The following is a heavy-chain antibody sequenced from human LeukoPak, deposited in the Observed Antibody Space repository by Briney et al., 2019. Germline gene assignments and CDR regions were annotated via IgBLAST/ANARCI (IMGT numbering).Heavy chain of an antibody. Sequence: GGSLRLFCAASGFTFSSYSMNWVRQAPGKGLEWVSSISSSSSYIYYADSVKGRFTISRDNAKNSLYLQMNSLRAEDTAVYYCARNHITMVRGVIRREEFDYWGQGTLVTVSS. J-gene: IGHJ4*02. D-gene: IGHD3-10*01. CDR1: GFTFSSYS. V-gene: IGHV3-21*01. CDR3: ARNHITMVRGVIRREEFDY. CDR2: ISSSSSYI.